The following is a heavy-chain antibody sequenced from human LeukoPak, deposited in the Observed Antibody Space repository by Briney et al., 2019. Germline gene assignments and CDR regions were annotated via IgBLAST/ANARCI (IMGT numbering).Heavy chain of an antibody. J-gene: IGHJ3*02. Sequence: PETLSLTCAVYGGSFSGYYWSWIRQPPGKGLEWIGEINHSGSTNYNPSPKSRVTISVDTSKNQFSLKLSSVTAADTAVYYCARSGALLWFGELTDAFDIWGQGTMVTVSS. CDR2: INHSGST. V-gene: IGHV4-34*01. CDR1: GGSFSGYY. CDR3: ARSGALLWFGELTDAFDI. D-gene: IGHD3-10*01.